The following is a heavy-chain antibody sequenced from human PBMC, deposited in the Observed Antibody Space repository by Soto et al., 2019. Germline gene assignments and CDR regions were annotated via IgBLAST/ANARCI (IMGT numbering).Heavy chain of an antibody. CDR1: GYTFTSYG. CDR2: ISAYNGNT. Sequence: ASVKVSCKASGYTFTSYGISWVRQAPGQGLKWMGWISAYNGNTNYAQKLQGRVTMTTDTSTSTAYMELRSLRSDDTAVYYCARDFPFLEWSGPAAKDFYYYYGMDVWGQGTTVTVSS. D-gene: IGHD3-3*02. J-gene: IGHJ6*02. CDR3: ARDFPFLEWSGPAAKDFYYYYGMDV. V-gene: IGHV1-18*01.